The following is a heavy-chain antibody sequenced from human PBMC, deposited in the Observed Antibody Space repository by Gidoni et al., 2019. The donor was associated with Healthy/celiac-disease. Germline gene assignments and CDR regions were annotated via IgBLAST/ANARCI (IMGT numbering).Heavy chain of an antibody. V-gene: IGHV4-61*02. CDR1: GGSISSGSYY. CDR2: IYTSGST. D-gene: IGHD3-3*01. CDR3: ARAPREWSLAPGYYYYMDV. J-gene: IGHJ6*03. Sequence: QVQLQESGPGLVKPSQTLSLTCTVSGGSISSGSYYWSWIRQPAGKGLEWIGRIYTSGSTNYNPSLKSRVTMSVDTSNNQFSLKLSSVTAADTAVYYCARAPREWSLAPGYYYYMDVWGKGTTVTVSS.